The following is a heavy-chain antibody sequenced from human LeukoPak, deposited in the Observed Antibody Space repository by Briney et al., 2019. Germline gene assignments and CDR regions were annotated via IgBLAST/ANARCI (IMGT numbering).Heavy chain of an antibody. V-gene: IGHV4-39*01. D-gene: IGHD3-10*01. CDR1: GGSISSGSYY. CDR3: ARCITMVRGIIGPPDY. CDR2: IYYSGTT. J-gene: IGHJ4*02. Sequence: SETLSLTRTVSGGSISSGSYYWGWIRQSPGKGLEWSGTIYYSGTTYYKSSLKSRVTISVDTSNNQFSLKLSSVTAADTAVYYCARCITMVRGIIGPPDYWGQGTLVTVSS.